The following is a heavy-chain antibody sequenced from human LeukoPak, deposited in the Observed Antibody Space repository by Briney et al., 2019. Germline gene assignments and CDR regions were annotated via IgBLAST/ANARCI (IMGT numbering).Heavy chain of an antibody. Sequence: PSETLSLTCTVSGGSISSSSYCWSWIRQPPGKGLEWIGYIYYSGSTNYNPSLKSRVTISVDTSKNQFSLKLSSVTAADTAVYYCAKGAGGFSYYNWFDPWGQGTLVTVSS. V-gene: IGHV4-61*01. CDR1: GGSISSSSYC. CDR2: IYYSGST. J-gene: IGHJ5*02. D-gene: IGHD5-18*01. CDR3: AKGAGGFSYYNWFDP.